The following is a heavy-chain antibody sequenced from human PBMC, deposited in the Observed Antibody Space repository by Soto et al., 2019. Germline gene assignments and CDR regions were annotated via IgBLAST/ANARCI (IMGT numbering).Heavy chain of an antibody. CDR2: IYSTGTT. CDR3: ARGQTNIWYFDH. CDR1: GGSGSGYH. Sequence: QVQLRESGPRLVKPSETLSLTCTVSGGSGSGYHWNWVRQPPGKRLEWIGHIYSTGTTNYNPSLKSRITISTDTSKNQFSLKMNSVTAADTAVYYCARGQTNIWYFDHWGQGTLVTVSS. V-gene: IGHV4-59*02. J-gene: IGHJ4*02.